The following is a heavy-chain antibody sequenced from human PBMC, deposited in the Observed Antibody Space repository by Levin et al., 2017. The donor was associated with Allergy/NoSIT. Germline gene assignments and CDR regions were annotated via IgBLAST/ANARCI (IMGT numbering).Heavy chain of an antibody. V-gene: IGHV3-30-3*01. CDR1: GFPFTSYA. J-gene: IGHJ4*02. CDR3: TRGGSFLTQNPDY. CDR2: VSYDGTER. Sequence: GGSLRLSCGASGFPFTSYAFHWVRQAPGRGLEWVAIVSYDGTERYYADSVKGRFTISRDNSNHTVYLEMCRLRPEDTAVYFCTRGGSFLTQNPDYWGQGTLLTVSS. D-gene: IGHD3-3*02.